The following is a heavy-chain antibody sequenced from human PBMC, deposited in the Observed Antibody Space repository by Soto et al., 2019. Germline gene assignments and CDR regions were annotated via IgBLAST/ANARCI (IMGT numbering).Heavy chain of an antibody. CDR2: ISGNGATT. CDR1: GFTYSTND. V-gene: IGHV3-23*01. J-gene: IGHJ4*02. CDR3: AKNRWNYDH. D-gene: IGHD1-1*01. Sequence: EVQLLESGGGLVQPGGSLRLSCAASGFTYSTNDMSWVRQAPGKGLEWVSTISGNGATTSYADSVKGRFTISRDNSKNTLFLQMNSLRGEDTALYYCAKNRWNYDHWGQGTLVTVSS.